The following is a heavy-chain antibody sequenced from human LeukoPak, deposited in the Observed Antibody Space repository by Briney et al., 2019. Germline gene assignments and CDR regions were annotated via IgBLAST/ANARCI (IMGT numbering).Heavy chain of an antibody. D-gene: IGHD3-10*01. Sequence: ESGPTLVNPTQTLTLTCTFSGFSLSTSGVGVGWIRQPPGKALEWLALIYWNDDKRYSPSLKSRLTITKDTSKNQVVLTMTNMDPVNTPKYSCPHRLFPGVYPDYGGRGPLVPVPS. CDR2: IYWNDDK. V-gene: IGHV2-5*01. CDR1: GFSLSTSGVG. J-gene: IGHJ4*02. CDR3: PHRLFPGVYPDY.